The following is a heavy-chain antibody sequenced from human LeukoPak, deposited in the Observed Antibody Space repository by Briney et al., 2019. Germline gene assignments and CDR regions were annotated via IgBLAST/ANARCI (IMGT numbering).Heavy chain of an antibody. D-gene: IGHD3-10*01. Sequence: PSETLSLTCIVSGGSISSYYWSWIRQPPGKGLEWIGYIYTSGSTNYNPSLKSRVTISVDTSKNQFSLKVSSVTAADTAVYYCARLDRFGTNYYYMDVWGTGTTVTVSS. J-gene: IGHJ6*03. CDR2: IYTSGST. CDR1: GGSISSYY. V-gene: IGHV4-4*09. CDR3: ARLDRFGTNYYYMDV.